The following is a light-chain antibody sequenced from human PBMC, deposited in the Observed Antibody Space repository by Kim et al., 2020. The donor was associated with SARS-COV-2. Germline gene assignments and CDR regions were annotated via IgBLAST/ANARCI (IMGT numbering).Light chain of an antibody. Sequence: LSPGERAIFSCGASQPLTDDFLAWLQQKPGQPPRILSYDKFTRATGVPDRFSASESGTDFTLTISRLEPEDFAVYYCQHYGTSFTFGPGTKVDIK. CDR2: DKF. J-gene: IGKJ3*01. CDR3: QHYGTSFT. V-gene: IGKV3-20*01. CDR1: QPLTDDF.